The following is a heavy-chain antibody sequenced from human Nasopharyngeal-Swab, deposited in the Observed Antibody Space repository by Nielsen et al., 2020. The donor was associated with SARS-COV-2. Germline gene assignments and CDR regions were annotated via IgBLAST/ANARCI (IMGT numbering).Heavy chain of an antibody. CDR3: DSHASGYSSAVGWFDP. Sequence: TQTLSLTCTVAGGSISSSSYYWGWIRQHPGKGLEWNGSIYYSGSTYYNPSLKSRGTISVDTSKTNLSLKLSSVTAADTAVYYCDSHASGYSSAVGWFDPWGQGTLVTVSS. CDR2: IYYSGST. CDR1: GGSISSSSYY. V-gene: IGHV4-39*01. D-gene: IGHD6-19*01. J-gene: IGHJ5*02.